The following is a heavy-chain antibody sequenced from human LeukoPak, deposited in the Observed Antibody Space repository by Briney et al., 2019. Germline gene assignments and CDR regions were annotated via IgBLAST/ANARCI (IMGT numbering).Heavy chain of an antibody. Sequence: ASVKVSCKASGYTFTSYAMHWVRQAPGHRLEWMGWINAGNGNTKYSQKFQDRVTITRDTSASTAYMDLSSLRSEDTAVYYCATNLFSGGSSYGFYDMDVWGQGTTVTVSS. D-gene: IGHD2-15*01. J-gene: IGHJ6*02. CDR1: GYTFTSYA. V-gene: IGHV1-3*01. CDR2: INAGNGNT. CDR3: ATNLFSGGSSYGFYDMDV.